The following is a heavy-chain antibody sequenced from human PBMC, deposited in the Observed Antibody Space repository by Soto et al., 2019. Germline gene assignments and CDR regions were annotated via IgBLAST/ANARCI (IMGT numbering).Heavy chain of an antibody. D-gene: IGHD3-16*01. J-gene: IGHJ3*02. CDR2: INAGNGNT. CDR3: AAAPVARVWGDDVDI. V-gene: IGHV1-3*01. CDR1: GYTFTSYA. Sequence: QVQLVQSGAEVKKPGASVKVSCKASGYTFTSYAMHWVRQAPGQRLEWMGWINAGNGNTKYSQKFQGRVTITRDTSASTAYMELGSLRSEDTAVDYCAAAPVARVWGDDVDIWGQGTMVTVSS.